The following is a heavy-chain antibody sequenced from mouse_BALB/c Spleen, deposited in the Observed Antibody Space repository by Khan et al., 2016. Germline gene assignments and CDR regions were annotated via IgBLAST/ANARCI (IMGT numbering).Heavy chain of an antibody. D-gene: IGHD2-1*01. Sequence: QIQLVQSGPELKKPGETVKISCKASGYTFTDYSMHWVKQAPGKGLKWMGWINTETGEPTYADDFKGRFAFSLETSASTAYLQINNLKNEDTATYCCARRYGNFFDDWGHGTTLTVSS. CDR2: INTETGEP. V-gene: IGHV9-2-1*01. J-gene: IGHJ2*01. CDR3: ARRYGNFFDD. CDR1: GYTFTDYS.